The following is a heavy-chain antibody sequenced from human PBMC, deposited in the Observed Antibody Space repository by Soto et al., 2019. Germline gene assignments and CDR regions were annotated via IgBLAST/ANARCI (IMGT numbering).Heavy chain of an antibody. CDR1: GYTFTSYG. V-gene: IGHV1-18*01. D-gene: IGHD3-3*01. CDR2: ISAYNGNT. J-gene: IGHJ4*02. CDR3: ARDRRAFWSGYYTGFDY. Sequence: QVQLVQSGAEVKKPGASVKVSCKASGYTFTSYGISWVRQAPGQGLEWMGWISAYNGNTNNAQKLQGRVTMTTDTSTSTAYMELRSLRSDDTAVYYCARDRRAFWSGYYTGFDYWGQGTLVTVSS.